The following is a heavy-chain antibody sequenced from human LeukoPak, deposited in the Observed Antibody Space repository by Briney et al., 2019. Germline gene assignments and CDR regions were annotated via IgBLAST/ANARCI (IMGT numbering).Heavy chain of an antibody. CDR1: GFTFSSYS. D-gene: IGHD2-15*01. Sequence: GGALRLSCAASGFTFSSYSMNWVRQAPGKGLEWVSSISSSSSYIYYADSVKGRFTISTDNAKNSLYLQMNSLRAEDTAVYYCARANCSGGSCYTDYWGQGTLVTVSS. J-gene: IGHJ4*02. CDR2: ISSSSSYI. CDR3: ARANCSGGSCYTDY. V-gene: IGHV3-21*01.